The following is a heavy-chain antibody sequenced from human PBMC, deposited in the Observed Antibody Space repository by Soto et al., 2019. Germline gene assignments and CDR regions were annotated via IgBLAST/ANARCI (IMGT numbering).Heavy chain of an antibody. D-gene: IGHD5-12*01. V-gene: IGHV3-30*18. Sequence: QVQLVESGGGVVQPGRSLRLSCAASGFTFSSYGMHWVRQAPGKGLEWVAVISYDGSNKYYADSVKGRFTISRDNSKNTLYLQMNSLRAEDTAMYYCAKDRGYSGYDSCFDYWGQGTLVTVSS. J-gene: IGHJ4*02. CDR1: GFTFSSYG. CDR2: ISYDGSNK. CDR3: AKDRGYSGYDSCFDY.